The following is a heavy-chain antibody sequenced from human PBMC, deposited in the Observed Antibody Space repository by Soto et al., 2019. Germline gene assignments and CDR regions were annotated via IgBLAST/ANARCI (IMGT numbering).Heavy chain of an antibody. CDR2: MNPNSGNT. CDR1: GYTFTSYD. V-gene: IGHV1-8*01. Sequence: ASVKVSCKASGYTFTSYDINWVRQATGQGLEWMGWMNPNSGNTGYAQKFQGRVTMTRNTSISTAYMELSSLRSEDTAVYYCAGGFGFNRVWGVMAARGPEGGDYWGQGTLVTVSS. D-gene: IGHD3-16*01. CDR3: AGGFGFNRVWGVMAARGPEGGDY. J-gene: IGHJ4*02.